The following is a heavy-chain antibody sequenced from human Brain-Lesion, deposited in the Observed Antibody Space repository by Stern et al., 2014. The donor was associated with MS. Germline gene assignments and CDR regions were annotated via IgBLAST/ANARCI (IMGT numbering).Heavy chain of an antibody. J-gene: IGHJ6*02. CDR1: GFTFNSYS. D-gene: IGHD2-2*01. V-gene: IGHV3-21*02. CDR2: ISVGTDYI. Sequence: EVQLVESGGGLVKPGRSLRLSCEASGFTFNSYSMNWVRQAPGKGLEWVSSISVGTDYIYYADSVKGRFTISRDNAKNSLFLQMNTLRAEDTGVYYCARVDCSGTNCFYYYYGMDVWGQGTTVTVSS. CDR3: ARVDCSGTNCFYYYYGMDV.